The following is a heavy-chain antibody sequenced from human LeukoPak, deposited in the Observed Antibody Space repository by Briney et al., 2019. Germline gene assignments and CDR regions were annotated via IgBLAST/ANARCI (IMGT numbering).Heavy chain of an antibody. CDR3: ARDYGISMNYFDY. D-gene: IGHD3-9*01. J-gene: IGHJ4*02. Sequence: PSETLSLTCAVYGGSFSGYYWSWIRQPPGKGLEWIGEINHSGSTNYHPSLKSRVTISVDTSKNQFSLKLSSVTAADTAVYYCARDYGISMNYFDYWGQGTLVTVSS. CDR2: INHSGST. V-gene: IGHV4-34*01. CDR1: GGSFSGYY.